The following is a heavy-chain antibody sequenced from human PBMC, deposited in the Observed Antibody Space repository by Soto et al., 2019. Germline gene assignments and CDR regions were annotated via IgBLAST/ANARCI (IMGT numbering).Heavy chain of an antibody. CDR2: ISAYNGNT. J-gene: IGHJ4*02. CDR1: GYTFTSYG. D-gene: IGHD6-19*01. V-gene: IGHV1-18*04. CDR3: ARDLGGAVAGTISFDY. Sequence: GASVKVSCKASGYTFTSYGISWVRQAPGQGLEWMGWISAYNGNTNYAQKLQGRVTMTTDTSTSTAYMELRSLRSDDTAVYYCARDLGGAVAGTISFDYWGQGTLVTVSS.